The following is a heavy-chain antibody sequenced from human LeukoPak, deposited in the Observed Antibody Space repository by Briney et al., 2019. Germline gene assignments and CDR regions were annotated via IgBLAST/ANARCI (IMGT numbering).Heavy chain of an antibody. CDR3: ARAPDYGDYENWFDP. J-gene: IGHJ5*02. CDR1: GYTFTSYA. D-gene: IGHD4-17*01. CDR2: INAGNGNT. Sequence: ASVKVSCKASGYTFTSYAMHWVRQAPGQRLEWMGWINAGNGNTKYSQKFQGRVTITRDTSASTAYMELSSLRSEDTAVYYCARAPDYGDYENWFDPWGQGTLDTVSS. V-gene: IGHV1-3*01.